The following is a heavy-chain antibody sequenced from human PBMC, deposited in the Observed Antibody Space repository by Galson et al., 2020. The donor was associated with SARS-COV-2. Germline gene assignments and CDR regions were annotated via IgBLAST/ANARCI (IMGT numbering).Heavy chain of an antibody. CDR3: TRGGTTVTED. V-gene: IGHV4-39*07. D-gene: IGHD4-17*01. Sequence: SEPLSLPCTVSGGSISRSSYYWGWIRQPPGKGLEWIGNVHYSGVTYHNPSLKSRVTISLDTSDNQFSLKLSSVTAADTALYYCTRGGTTVTEDWGQGTLVTVPS. CDR2: VHYSGVT. CDR1: GGSISRSSYY. J-gene: IGHJ4*02.